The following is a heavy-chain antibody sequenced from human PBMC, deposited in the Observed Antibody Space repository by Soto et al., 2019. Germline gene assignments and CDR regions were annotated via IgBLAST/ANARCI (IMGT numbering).Heavy chain of an antibody. D-gene: IGHD3-16*01. J-gene: IGHJ6*01. Sequence: GDSVKVSCKGSRDTLSKYAFNWVRQAPGQGLEWMGWIIPIFDSRNYAEKFQGRVTITADESTSTAYMELRSLRFEDTAVYYCARGETYLGVWGQGTTVTVSS. CDR2: IIPIFDSR. CDR1: RDTLSKYA. V-gene: IGHV1-69*13. CDR3: ARGETYLGV.